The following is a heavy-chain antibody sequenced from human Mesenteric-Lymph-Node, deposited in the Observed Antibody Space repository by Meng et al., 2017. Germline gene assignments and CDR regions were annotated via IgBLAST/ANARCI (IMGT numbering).Heavy chain of an antibody. Sequence: LQESGPGFLTPSKPPPLTCTVAGGSISSNGYYWDWVRQLPGKGLEWIGAIYHSGSTSYNPSLQSRVTMFVDTSKNQFSLMLTSVTATDTAVYYCARRRGGSGRDCWGQGTLVTVSS. CDR1: GGSISSNGYY. D-gene: IGHD3-10*01. CDR3: ARRRGGSGRDC. J-gene: IGHJ4*02. V-gene: IGHV4-39*01. CDR2: IYHSGST.